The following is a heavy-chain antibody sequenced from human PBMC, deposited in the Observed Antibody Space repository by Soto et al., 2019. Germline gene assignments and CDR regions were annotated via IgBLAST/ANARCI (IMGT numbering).Heavy chain of an antibody. D-gene: IGHD6-13*01. Sequence: QVQLQESGPGLVKPSGTLSLTCAVSGGSISSSNWWSWVRQPPGKRLEWIGEIYHSGSTNYNPSLKSRVTISVDKSKNQFSLKLSSVTAADTAVYYCARDPYYQPPYSSSWIGGWFDPWGQGTLVTVSS. CDR3: ARDPYYQPPYSSSWIGGWFDP. CDR1: GGSISSSNW. V-gene: IGHV4-4*02. CDR2: IYHSGST. J-gene: IGHJ5*02.